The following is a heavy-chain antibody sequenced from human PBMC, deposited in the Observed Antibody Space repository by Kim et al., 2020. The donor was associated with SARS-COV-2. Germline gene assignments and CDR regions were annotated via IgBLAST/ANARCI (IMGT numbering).Heavy chain of an antibody. CDR2: INHSGST. V-gene: IGHV4-34*01. Sequence: SETLSLTCAVYGGSFSGYYWSWIRQPPGKGLEWIGEINHSGSTNYNPSLKSRVTISVDTSKNQFSLKLSSVTAADTAVYYCARVGACETLDTGAFDIWGQGTMVTVSS. D-gene: IGHD5-18*01. CDR3: ARVGACETLDTGAFDI. J-gene: IGHJ3*02. CDR1: GGSFSGYY.